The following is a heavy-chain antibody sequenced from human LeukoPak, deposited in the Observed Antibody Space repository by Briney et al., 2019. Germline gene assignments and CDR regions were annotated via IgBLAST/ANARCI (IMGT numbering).Heavy chain of an antibody. CDR3: ARVWSTTHYYYYMDV. CDR2: ISAYNGNT. CDR1: GYTFTSYG. V-gene: IGHV1-18*01. J-gene: IGHJ6*03. Sequence: ASVKVSCKASGYTFTSYGISWVRQAPGQGLEWMGWISAYNGNTNYAQKLQGRVTMTTDTSTSTAYMELRSLRSDDTAVYYCARVWSTTHYYYYMDVWGKGTTVTVSS. D-gene: IGHD1-1*01.